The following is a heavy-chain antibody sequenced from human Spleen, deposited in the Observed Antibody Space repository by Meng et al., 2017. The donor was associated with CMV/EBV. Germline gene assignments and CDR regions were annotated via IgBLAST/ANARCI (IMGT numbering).Heavy chain of an antibody. Sequence: GESLKISCAASGFTLDNYSMNWVRQAPGKGLEWVSSSVTRSNYIYYADSVKGRFTISRDNGKNSLYLQMDSLRAEDTAVYFCARDGRFCPNGVCSFDHWGQGMLVTVSS. J-gene: IGHJ4*02. CDR2: SVTRSNYI. CDR1: GFTLDNYS. D-gene: IGHD2-8*01. V-gene: IGHV3-21*01. CDR3: ARDGRFCPNGVCSFDH.